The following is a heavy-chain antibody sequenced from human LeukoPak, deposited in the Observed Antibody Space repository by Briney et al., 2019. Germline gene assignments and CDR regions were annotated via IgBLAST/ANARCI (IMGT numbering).Heavy chain of an antibody. Sequence: ASVKVSCKASGYTFTSYDINWVRQATGQGLEWMGWMNPNSGDTGYAQKFQGRVTMTRDTSISTAYMELSSLRSEDTAVYYCARGRGYCSGGSCYEALGYWGQGTLVTVSS. CDR2: MNPNSGDT. J-gene: IGHJ4*02. D-gene: IGHD2-15*01. V-gene: IGHV1-8*01. CDR1: GYTFTSYD. CDR3: ARGRGYCSGGSCYEALGY.